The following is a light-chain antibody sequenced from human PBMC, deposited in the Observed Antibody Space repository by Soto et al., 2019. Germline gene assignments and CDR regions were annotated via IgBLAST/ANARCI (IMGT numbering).Light chain of an antibody. CDR3: QQYNAYSQA. CDR1: ESVRSW. Sequence: DLQLTQSPSTLSASVGDRVTITCRASESVRSWLAWYQQKPGRTPKLLIYQASTLETGVPSRFSGSGSGTEGTLTISSLQPDDFATYYCQQYNAYSQAFGQGTKVEIK. V-gene: IGKV1-5*03. J-gene: IGKJ1*01. CDR2: QAS.